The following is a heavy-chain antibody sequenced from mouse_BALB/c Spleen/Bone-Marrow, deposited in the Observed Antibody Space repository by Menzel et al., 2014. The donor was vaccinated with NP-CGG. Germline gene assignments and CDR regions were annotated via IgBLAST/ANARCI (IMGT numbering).Heavy chain of an antibody. CDR3: AKVTTGVAY. Sequence: QVQLQQSGAEMVRPGSSVKISCKASGYAFSSYWVTWVKQRPGQGLEWIGQIYPGDGDTNYNGKFKDKVTLTADKSSSAAYMQLSSLTAEDSAVYFCAKVTTGVAYWGQGTLVTVSA. V-gene: IGHV1-80*01. CDR1: GYAFSSYW. J-gene: IGHJ3*01. D-gene: IGHD2-2*01. CDR2: IYPGDGDT.